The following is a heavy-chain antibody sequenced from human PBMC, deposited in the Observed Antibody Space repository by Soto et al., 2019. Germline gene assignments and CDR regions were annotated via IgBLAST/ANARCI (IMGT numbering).Heavy chain of an antibody. CDR3: AGGGVRGVITRTRDYYGMDV. CDR1: GYSFTSYW. Sequence: PGESLKIYCKGSGYSFTSYWIGWVRQMPGKGLEWMGIIYPGDSDTRYSPSFQGQVTISADKSISTAYLQWSSLKASDTAMYYCAGGGVRGVITRTRDYYGMDVWGQGTTVTVSS. CDR2: IYPGDSDT. D-gene: IGHD3-10*01. J-gene: IGHJ6*02. V-gene: IGHV5-51*01.